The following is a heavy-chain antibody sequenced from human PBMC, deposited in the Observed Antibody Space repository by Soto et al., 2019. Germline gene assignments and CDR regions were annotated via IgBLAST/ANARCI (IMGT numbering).Heavy chain of an antibody. Sequence: SETLSLSCTVSGGSIRSHYWSWIRQPPGKGLEWIANIFYSGSTEYNPSLKSRVTISVDTSKNQFSLRLSSVTAADTAIYYCARLEHDFWSSSYYWGPGTLVTVSS. CDR3: ARLEHDFWSSSYY. CDR2: IFYSGST. CDR1: GGSIRSHY. D-gene: IGHD3-3*01. V-gene: IGHV4-59*08. J-gene: IGHJ4*01.